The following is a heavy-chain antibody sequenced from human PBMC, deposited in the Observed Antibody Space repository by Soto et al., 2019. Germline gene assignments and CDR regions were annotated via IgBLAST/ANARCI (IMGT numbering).Heavy chain of an antibody. CDR1: GFTFSSYA. V-gene: IGHV3-30-3*01. J-gene: IGHJ4*02. D-gene: IGHD1-26*01. CDR3: ARDRVAIMGNGYFDY. CDR2: ISYDGSNK. Sequence: QVQLVESGGGVVQPGRSLRLSCAASGFTFSSYAMHWVRQAPGKGLEWVAVISYDGSNKYYADSVKGRFTISRGNSKNTLYLQMNSLRAEDTAVYYCARDRVAIMGNGYFDYWGQGTLVTVSS.